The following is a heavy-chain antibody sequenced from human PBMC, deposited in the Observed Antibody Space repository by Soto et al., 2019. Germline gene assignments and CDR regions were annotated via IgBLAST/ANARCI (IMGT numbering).Heavy chain of an antibody. CDR1: GFTFNSYA. J-gene: IGHJ4*02. D-gene: IGHD1-26*01. V-gene: IGHV3-33*01. CDR2: IWYDGSNK. CDR3: AREVGATPFDY. Sequence: PGGSLRLSCAASGFTFNSYAMHWVRQAPGKGLEWVAVIWYDGSNKYYADSVKGRFSISRDNSKNTLYLQMNGLRAEDTAVFYCAREVGATPFDYWGQGTLVTVSS.